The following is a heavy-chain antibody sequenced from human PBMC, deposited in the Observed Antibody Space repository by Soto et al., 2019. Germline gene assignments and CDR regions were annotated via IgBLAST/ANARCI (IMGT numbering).Heavy chain of an antibody. V-gene: IGHV3-33*01. D-gene: IGHD3-16*01. J-gene: IGHJ3*02. CDR1: GFTFRIYS. CDR2: MWYDGTNK. CDR3: ARDATFGTKGGSFDI. Sequence: GGSLRLSCAASGFTFRIYSMHWVRQSPGKGLEWVAVMWYDGTNKYYGESVKGRFTISRDNSENTLYLQMNSLRVEDTAVYYCARDATFGTKGGSFDIWGHGTLVTV.